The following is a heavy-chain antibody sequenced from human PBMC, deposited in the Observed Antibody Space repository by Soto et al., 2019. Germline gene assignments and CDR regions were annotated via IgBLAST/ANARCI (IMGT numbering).Heavy chain of an antibody. CDR1: GGSFSGYC. Sequence: SETLSLTCAVYGGSFSGYCWSWIRQPPGKGLEWIGEINHSGSTNYNPSLKSRVTISLDTSKNQYSLRLSPVTAADTAVYFCAGMFWFGDLLFDYWGPGTLVTVSS. CDR3: AGMFWFGDLLFDY. V-gene: IGHV4-34*01. D-gene: IGHD3-10*01. CDR2: INHSGST. J-gene: IGHJ4*02.